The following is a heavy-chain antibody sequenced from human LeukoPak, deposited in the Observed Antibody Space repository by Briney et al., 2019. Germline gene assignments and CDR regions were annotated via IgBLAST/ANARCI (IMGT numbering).Heavy chain of an antibody. V-gene: IGHV3-49*04. D-gene: IGHD5-18*01. Sequence: LSLTCAVYGGSFSGYYWSWVRQAPGKGLEWVGFIRSKAYGGTTEYAASVKGRFTISRDDSKSIAYLQMNSLKTEDTAVYYCTREAPKYSYGWIEDYWGQGTLVTVSS. CDR2: IRSKAYGGTT. CDR3: TREAPKYSYGWIEDY. CDR1: GGSFSGYY. J-gene: IGHJ4*02.